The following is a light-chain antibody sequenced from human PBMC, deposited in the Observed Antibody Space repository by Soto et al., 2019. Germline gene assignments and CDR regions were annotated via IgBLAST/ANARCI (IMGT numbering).Light chain of an antibody. CDR2: AAS. V-gene: IGKV1-8*01. Sequence: AIRMTQSPSSLSASTGDRVTIPCRASQGISSYLAWYQQKPGKAPKLLIYAASTLQSGVPSRFSGSGSGTDFTLTISCLQSEDFATYYCQQYYSYPITFGQGNDWRL. CDR1: QGISSY. J-gene: IGKJ5*01. CDR3: QQYYSYPIT.